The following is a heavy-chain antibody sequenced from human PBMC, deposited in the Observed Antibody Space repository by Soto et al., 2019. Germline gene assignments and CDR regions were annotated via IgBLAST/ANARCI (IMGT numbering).Heavy chain of an antibody. CDR3: ARQNFIAAASRDAFDI. CDR2: IYPGDSDT. V-gene: IGHV5-51*01. CDR1: GYSFTSYW. J-gene: IGHJ3*02. Sequence: GESLKISCKGSGYSFTSYWIGWVRQMPGKGLEWMGIIYPGDSDTRYSPSFQGQVTISADKSISTAYLQWSSLKASDTAMYYCARQNFIAAASRDAFDIWGQGAMVTVSS. D-gene: IGHD6-13*01.